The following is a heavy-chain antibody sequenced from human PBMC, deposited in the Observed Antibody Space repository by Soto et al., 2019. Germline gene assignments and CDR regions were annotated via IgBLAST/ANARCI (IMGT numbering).Heavy chain of an antibody. CDR1: GVTFRAYW. J-gene: IGHJ4*02. CDR2: ISDDGSSA. D-gene: IGHD1-1*01. Sequence: PGGTLRLSCAVSGVTFRAYWMHWVRKSPGEGLTWVSRISDDGSSATYEDSVKGRFIISRDNAKNSLYLERNKLRDDDSGLYYCATGPTLSSTGTAAHWGRGTLVTVSS. V-gene: IGHV3-74*01. CDR3: ATGPTLSSTGTAAH.